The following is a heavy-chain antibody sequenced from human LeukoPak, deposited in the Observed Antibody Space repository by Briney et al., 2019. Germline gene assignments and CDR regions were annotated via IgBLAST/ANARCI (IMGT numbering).Heavy chain of an antibody. V-gene: IGHV4-59*01. CDR2: IYYSGST. J-gene: IGHJ3*02. CDR3: AREVSPDAFDI. Sequence: SETLSLTCTVSGGSISSYCWSWIRQPPGKGLEWIGYIYYSGSTNYNPSLKSRVTISVDTSKNQFFLKLSSVTAADTAVYYCAREVSPDAFDIWGQGTMVTVSS. CDR1: GGSISSYC.